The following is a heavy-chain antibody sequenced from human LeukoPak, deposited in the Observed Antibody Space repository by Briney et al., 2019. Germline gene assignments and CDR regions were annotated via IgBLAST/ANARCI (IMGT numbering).Heavy chain of an antibody. CDR3: AKGGYCSSTSCRPGAFDI. J-gene: IGHJ3*02. D-gene: IGHD2-2*01. Sequence: GGSLRLSCAASGFTFSSYGMHWVRQAPGKGLEWVAVIWYGGSNKYYADSVKGRFTISRDNSKNTLYLQMNSLRAEDTAVYYCAKGGYCSSTSCRPGAFDIWGQGTMVTVSS. CDR2: IWYGGSNK. V-gene: IGHV3-30*02. CDR1: GFTFSSYG.